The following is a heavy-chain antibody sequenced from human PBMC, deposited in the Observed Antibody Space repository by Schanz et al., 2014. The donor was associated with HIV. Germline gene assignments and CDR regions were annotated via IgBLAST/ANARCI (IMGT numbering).Heavy chain of an antibody. CDR1: GGSVRTTY. V-gene: IGHV4-59*02. D-gene: IGHD2-2*01. J-gene: IGHJ5*02. CDR3: VRTRVVPAVTGHDFWCGP. CDR2: VSHMGSP. Sequence: QEQLQEWGPGLVKPSETLSLSCAVYGGSVRTTYYSWIRQPPGKGLEWVGYVSHMGSPNYNPSLKSRVTLAVDTSKNQLSLKVRSVTAADTAVYYCVRTRVVPAVTGHDFWCGPWGQGTLVTVSS.